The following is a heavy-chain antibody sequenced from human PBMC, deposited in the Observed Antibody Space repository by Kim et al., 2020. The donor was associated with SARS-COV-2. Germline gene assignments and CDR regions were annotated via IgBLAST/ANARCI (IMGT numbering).Heavy chain of an antibody. V-gene: IGHV3-9*01. CDR1: GFTFDDYA. CDR3: AKVSTLYYDFWSGYEDAFDI. J-gene: IGHJ3*02. CDR2: ISWNSGSI. Sequence: GGSLRLSCAASGFTFDDYAMHWVRQAPGKGLEWVSGISWNSGSIGYADSVKARFTISRDNAKNSLYLQMNSLRAEDTALYYCAKVSTLYYDFWSGYEDAFDIWGQRTMVTVSS. D-gene: IGHD3-3*01.